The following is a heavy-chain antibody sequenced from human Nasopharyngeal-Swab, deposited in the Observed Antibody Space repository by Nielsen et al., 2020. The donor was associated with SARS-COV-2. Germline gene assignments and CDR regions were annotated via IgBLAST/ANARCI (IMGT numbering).Heavy chain of an antibody. D-gene: IGHD2-2*01. Sequence: WVRQAPGQGLEWMGWINPNSGGTNYAQKFQGWVTTTRDTSISTAYMELSRLRSDDTAVYYCARAAKGYCSSTSCYSIPEYYYYYMDVWGKGTTVTVSS. J-gene: IGHJ6*03. V-gene: IGHV1-2*04. CDR3: ARAAKGYCSSTSCYSIPEYYYYYMDV. CDR2: INPNSGGT.